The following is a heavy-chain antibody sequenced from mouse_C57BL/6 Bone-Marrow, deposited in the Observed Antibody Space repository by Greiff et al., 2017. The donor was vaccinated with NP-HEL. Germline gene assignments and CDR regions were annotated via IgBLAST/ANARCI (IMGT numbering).Heavy chain of an antibody. CDR3: VREITTVEGFYFDY. V-gene: IGHV10-3*01. CDR2: IRSKSSNYAT. D-gene: IGHD1-1*01. Sequence: EVKLVESGGGLVQPKGSLKLSCAASGFTFNTYAMHWVRQAPGKGLEWVARIRSKSSNYATYYADSVKDRFTISRDDSQSMLYLQMNNLKTEDTAMYYCVREITTVEGFYFDYWGQGTTLTVSS. J-gene: IGHJ2*01. CDR1: GFTFNTYA.